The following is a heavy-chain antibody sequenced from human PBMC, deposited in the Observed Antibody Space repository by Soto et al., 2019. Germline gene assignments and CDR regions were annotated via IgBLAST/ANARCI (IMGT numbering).Heavy chain of an antibody. CDR1: GFTFSSYS. CDR3: ASLEDPWFGESNY. Sequence: EVQLVESGGGLVQPGGSLRLSCAASGFTFSSYSMNWVRQAPGKGLEWVSYISSSSSTIYYGDSVKGRFTISRDNAKNSLYLQMNSLRAEDTAVYYCASLEDPWFGESNYWGQGTLVTVSS. J-gene: IGHJ4*02. CDR2: ISSSSSTI. V-gene: IGHV3-48*01. D-gene: IGHD3-10*01.